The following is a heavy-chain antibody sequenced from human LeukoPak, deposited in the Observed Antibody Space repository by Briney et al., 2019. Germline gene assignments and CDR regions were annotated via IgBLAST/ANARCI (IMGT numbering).Heavy chain of an antibody. CDR2: ISTNTGNP. Sequence: ASVKVSCKSSGYTFTSYAVNWVRQAPGQGLEWMGWISTNTGNPTYAQGFTGRFVFSLDTSVSTAYLQISSLKAEDTAVYCCARAQYSDYVLHNWFDSWGQGTLVTVSS. CDR1: GYTFTSYA. CDR3: ARAQYSDYVLHNWFDS. D-gene: IGHD5-12*01. J-gene: IGHJ5*01. V-gene: IGHV7-4-1*02.